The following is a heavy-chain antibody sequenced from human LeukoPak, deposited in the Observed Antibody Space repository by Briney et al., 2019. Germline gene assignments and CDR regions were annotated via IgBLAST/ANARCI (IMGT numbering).Heavy chain of an antibody. Sequence: ASVKVSCRASGYTFTSYDINWVRQATGQGLEWMGWMNRNSGNTGYAQKFQGRVTMTRNTSISTAYMELSSLRSEDTAVYYCARGEAVLAAATVDYWGQGTLVTVSS. D-gene: IGHD2-2*01. CDR2: MNRNSGNT. J-gene: IGHJ4*02. CDR3: ARGEAVLAAATVDY. CDR1: GYTFTSYD. V-gene: IGHV1-8*01.